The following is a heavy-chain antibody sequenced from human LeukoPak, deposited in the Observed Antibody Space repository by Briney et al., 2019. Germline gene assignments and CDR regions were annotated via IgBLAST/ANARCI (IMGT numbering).Heavy chain of an antibody. J-gene: IGHJ3*02. V-gene: IGHV4-4*07. CDR1: GGSISSYY. Sequence: SETLSLTCTVSGGSISSYYWSWIRQPAGKGLEWIGRIYTSGSTNYNPSLKSRVTMSVDTSKNQFSLKLSSVTAADTAVYYCARDYTYTIFGVDPDAFDIWGQGTMVTVSS. D-gene: IGHD3-3*01. CDR3: ARDYTYTIFGVDPDAFDI. CDR2: IYTSGST.